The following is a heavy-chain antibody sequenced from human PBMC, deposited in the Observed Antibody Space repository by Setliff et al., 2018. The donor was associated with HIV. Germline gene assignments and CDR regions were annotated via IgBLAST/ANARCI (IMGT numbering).Heavy chain of an antibody. CDR2: INPNSGGT. CDR1: GYTFTDYY. V-gene: IGHV1-2*02. D-gene: IGHD1-26*01. CDR3: ARGGEISGNYPGVWFDP. Sequence: RASVNVPCKPSGYTFTDYYIHWVRQAPGQGLEWMGWINPNSGGTKYAQRFQGMVTMTRDTSITTGYMELSRVRSDDTAVYDGARGGEISGNYPGVWFDPWGQGTLVTVSS. J-gene: IGHJ5*02.